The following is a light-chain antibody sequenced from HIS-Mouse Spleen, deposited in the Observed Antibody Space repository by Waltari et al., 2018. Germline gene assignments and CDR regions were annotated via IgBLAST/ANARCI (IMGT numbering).Light chain of an antibody. CDR3: QAWDSSYSV. CDR1: KLGYKY. J-gene: IGLJ2*01. V-gene: IGLV3-1*01. Sequence: SYELTQPPSVSVSPGQTASITCSGDKLGYKYACWYQQKPGHSPVLVIYQDSKRPSGIPERFSGSNSGNTATLTISGTQAMDEADYYCQAWDSSYSVFGGGTKLTVL. CDR2: QDS.